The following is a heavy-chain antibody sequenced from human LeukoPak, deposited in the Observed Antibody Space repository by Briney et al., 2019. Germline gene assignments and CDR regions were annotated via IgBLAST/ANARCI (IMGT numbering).Heavy chain of an antibody. CDR2: INHRAST. CDR1: GYSFSDYY. V-gene: IGHV4-34*01. Sequence: SETLSLTCAVYGYSFSDYYWNWIRQPPGKGLEWIGEINHRASTNYNPSLQRRVTISVDTSKNQFSLRLSSVTAADTAVYFCARGQVPAARGHNWFDPWGLGTLVTASS. D-gene: IGHD2-2*01. J-gene: IGHJ5*02. CDR3: ARGQVPAARGHNWFDP.